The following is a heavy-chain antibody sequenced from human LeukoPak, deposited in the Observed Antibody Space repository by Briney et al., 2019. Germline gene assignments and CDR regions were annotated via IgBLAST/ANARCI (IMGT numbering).Heavy chain of an antibody. D-gene: IGHD2-21*02. Sequence: SETLSLTCTVSGGSISAISGGPYYWGWIRQPPGKELEWIGSGRYSGNTYNPSLKSRVTISIDTSKNQFSLRVSSVTAADTAVYYCARHGHHGDHDYWGQGNLVTASS. CDR2: GRYSGNT. J-gene: IGHJ4*02. V-gene: IGHV4-39*01. CDR3: ARHGHHGDHDY. CDR1: GGSISAISGGPYY.